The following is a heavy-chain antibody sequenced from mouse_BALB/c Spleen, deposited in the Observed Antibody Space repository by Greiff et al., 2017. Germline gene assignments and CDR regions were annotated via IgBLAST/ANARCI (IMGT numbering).Heavy chain of an antibody. CDR2: IWAGGST. V-gene: IGHV2-9*02. CDR1: GFSLTSYG. CDR3: ARGLYYAWYFDV. Sequence: VQLKESGPGLVAPSQSLSITCTVSGFSLTSYGVHWVRQPPGKGLEWLGVIWAGGSTNYNSALMSRLSISKDNSKSQVFLKMNSLQTDDTAMYYCARGLYYAWYFDVWGAGTTVTVSS. D-gene: IGHD1-1*01. J-gene: IGHJ1*01.